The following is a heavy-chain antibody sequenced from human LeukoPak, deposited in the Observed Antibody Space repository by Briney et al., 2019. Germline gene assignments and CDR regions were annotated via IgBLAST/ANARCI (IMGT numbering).Heavy chain of an antibody. CDR2: IGRGGGWT. J-gene: IGHJ6*03. V-gene: IGHV3-23*01. CDR3: VKEGSYYLDV. CDR1: GFTFSNHA. Sequence: GGSLRLSCAASGFTFSNHAMAWVRQAPGRGLEWVSSIGRGGGWTLFADSVKGRFTISRDNSKNALYLQLNSPRAEDTAIYYCVKEGSYYLDVWGKGTTVTVSS.